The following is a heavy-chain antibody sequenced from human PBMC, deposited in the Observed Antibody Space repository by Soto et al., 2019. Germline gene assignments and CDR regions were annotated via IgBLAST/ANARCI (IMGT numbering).Heavy chain of an antibody. CDR1: GGSIGIYY. CDR3: ARDREITFGAFLFDH. CDR2: IHSSGNT. J-gene: IGHJ4*02. V-gene: IGHV4-4*07. Sequence: QVQLQESGPGLVKPSETLSLTCTVSGGSIGIYYWSWIRQPAGKGLEWIGRIHSSGNTKYNPSLKSRVTMSVDTSNNQFSLKLSSVTAADTAVYYCARDREITFGAFLFDHWGQGTLVTVSS. D-gene: IGHD3-16*01.